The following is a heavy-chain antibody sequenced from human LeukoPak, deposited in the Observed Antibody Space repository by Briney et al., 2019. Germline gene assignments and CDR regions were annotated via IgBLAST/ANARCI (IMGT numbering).Heavy chain of an antibody. Sequence: GGSLRLSCAASGFTFSSYEMNWVRQAPGKGLEWVSYISSSGSTIYYADSVKGRFTISRDNAKNSPYLQVNSLRAEDTAVYYCARGGRDGYDFDYWGQGTLVTVSS. D-gene: IGHD5-12*01. CDR2: ISSSGSTI. J-gene: IGHJ4*02. V-gene: IGHV3-48*03. CDR1: GFTFSSYE. CDR3: ARGGRDGYDFDY.